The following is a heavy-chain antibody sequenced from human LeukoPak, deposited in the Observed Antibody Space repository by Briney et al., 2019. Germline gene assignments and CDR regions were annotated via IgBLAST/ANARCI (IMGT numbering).Heavy chain of an antibody. J-gene: IGHJ6*02. D-gene: IGHD3-9*01. CDR3: ARHQGPLRYFDWLRTQYYYYYGMGV. Sequence: GESLKISCKGSGYSFTSYWIGWVRQMPGKGLEWMGIIYPGDSDTRYSPSFQGQVTISADKSISTAYLQWSSLKASDTAMYYCARHQGPLRYFDWLRTQYYYYYGMGVWGQGTTVTVSS. CDR1: GYSFTSYW. V-gene: IGHV5-51*01. CDR2: IYPGDSDT.